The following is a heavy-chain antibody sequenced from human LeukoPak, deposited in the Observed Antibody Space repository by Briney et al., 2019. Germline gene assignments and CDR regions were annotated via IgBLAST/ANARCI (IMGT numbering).Heavy chain of an antibody. CDR3: ASHYYGSGSYYTAAYYYYMDV. CDR2: IKQDGSEK. D-gene: IGHD3-10*01. V-gene: IGHV3-7*01. J-gene: IGHJ6*03. Sequence: PGGSLRLSCAASGFTFSRYWMSWVRQAPGKGLEWVANIKQDGSEKYYVDSVKGRFTISRDNAKNSLYLQMNSLRAEDTAVYYCASHYYGSGSYYTAAYYYYMDVWGKGTTVTVSS. CDR1: GFTFSRYW.